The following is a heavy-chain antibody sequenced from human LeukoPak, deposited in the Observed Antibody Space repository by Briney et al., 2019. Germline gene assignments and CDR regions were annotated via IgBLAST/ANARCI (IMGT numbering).Heavy chain of an antibody. CDR1: GFTFGDYA. CDR3: TRDRGAYNLYDY. Sequence: GGSLRLSCTASGFTFGDYAMSWIRQAPGRGLEWVGFIRSKAYGETADYAASVKGRFTISRDDSKAIAYLQMNSLKTEDTAVYHCTRDRGAYNLYDYWGQGTLVTVSS. D-gene: IGHD1-1*01. J-gene: IGHJ4*02. V-gene: IGHV3-49*03. CDR2: IRSKAYGETA.